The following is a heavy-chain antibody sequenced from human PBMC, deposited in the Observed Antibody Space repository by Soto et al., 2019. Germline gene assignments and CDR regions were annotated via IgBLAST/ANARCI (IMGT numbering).Heavy chain of an antibody. D-gene: IGHD1-26*01. V-gene: IGHV6-1*01. J-gene: IGHJ3*02. CDR2: TFYRSKWYS. CDR1: GDSVSSNSAA. Sequence: SQTLSLTCAISGDSVSSNSAAWNWIRQSPSRGLEWLGRTFYRSKWYSDYAVSVKGRITFNSDTSRNQFSLQLNSVTPEDTAVYYCARDRGTYFPFDIWGQGTMVTVSS. CDR3: ARDRGTYFPFDI.